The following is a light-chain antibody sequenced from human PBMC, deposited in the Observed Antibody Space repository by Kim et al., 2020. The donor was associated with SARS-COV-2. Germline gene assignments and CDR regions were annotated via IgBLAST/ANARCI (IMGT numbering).Light chain of an antibody. CDR2: VNSDGSR. Sequence: QLVLTQSPSASASLGASVMLTCILSRGHSSYAIAWHQQQPEKGPRYLMKVNSDGSRSKGDGIPDRFSGSSSGAERYLTISRLQSEDEADYYCQTWGTGTRGVFGGGTQLTVL. CDR1: RGHSSYA. V-gene: IGLV4-69*01. J-gene: IGLJ3*02. CDR3: QTWGTGTRGV.